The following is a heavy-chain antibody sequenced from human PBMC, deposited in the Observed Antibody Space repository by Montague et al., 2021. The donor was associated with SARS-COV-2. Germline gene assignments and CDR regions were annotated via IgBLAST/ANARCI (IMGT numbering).Heavy chain of an antibody. CDR1: GFTFSSYA. D-gene: IGHD3-3*01. CDR3: ANLWVIEEVTIFGVVTTHNWFDP. J-gene: IGHJ5*02. V-gene: IGHV3-23*01. Sequence: SLRLSCAASGFTFSSYAMSWVRQAPGKGLEWVSAISGSGGSTYYADSVKGRFTISRDNSKNTLYLQMNSLRAEGTAVYYCANLWVIEEVTIFGVVTTHNWFDPWGQGTLVTVSS. CDR2: ISGSGGST.